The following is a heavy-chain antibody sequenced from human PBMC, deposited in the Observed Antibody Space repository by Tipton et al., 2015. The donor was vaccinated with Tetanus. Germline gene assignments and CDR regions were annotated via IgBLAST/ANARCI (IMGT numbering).Heavy chain of an antibody. Sequence: RSLRLSCAASGFTFDDYAMHWVRQAPGKGLEWVSGISWNSGSIGYADSVKGRFTISRDNAKNSLYLQMNSLRAEDTALYYCAKDNGPHYYYSGMDVWGQGTTVTVSS. V-gene: IGHV3-9*01. J-gene: IGHJ6*02. CDR2: ISWNSGSI. CDR1: GFTFDDYA. CDR3: AKDNGPHYYYSGMDV.